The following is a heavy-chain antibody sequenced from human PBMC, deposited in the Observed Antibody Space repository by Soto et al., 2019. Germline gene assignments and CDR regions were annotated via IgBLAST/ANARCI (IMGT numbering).Heavy chain of an antibody. Sequence: QVQLVQSGAEVKKPGSSVKVSCKASGGTFSSYTISWVRQAPGQGLEWMGRIIPILGIANYAQKFQGRVTITADKSTSPAYMELSSLRSEDTAVYYCARAWIQLPGMDVWGQGTTVTVSS. CDR2: IIPILGIA. D-gene: IGHD5-18*01. CDR1: GGTFSSYT. CDR3: ARAWIQLPGMDV. V-gene: IGHV1-69*02. J-gene: IGHJ6*02.